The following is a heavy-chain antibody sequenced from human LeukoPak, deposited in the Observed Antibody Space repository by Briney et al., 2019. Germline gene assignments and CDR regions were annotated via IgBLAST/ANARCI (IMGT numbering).Heavy chain of an antibody. CDR3: ARGVPYASWSGPHYSDY. CDR1: GFTFSDYW. J-gene: IGHJ4*02. CDR2: IKQDGSER. D-gene: IGHD3-3*01. Sequence: PGGSLRLSCAASGFTFSDYWMHWVRQAPGRGLEWVANIKQDGSERYYVDSVKGRFTITRDNAKNSLYLQMNSLRAEDTAVYCARGVPYASWSGPHYSDYWGQGTLVTVSS. V-gene: IGHV3-7*01.